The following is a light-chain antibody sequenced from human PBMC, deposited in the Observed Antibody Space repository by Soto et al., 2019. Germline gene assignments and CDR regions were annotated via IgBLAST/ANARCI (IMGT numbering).Light chain of an antibody. V-gene: IGKV1-6*01. J-gene: IGKJ1*01. CDR1: QDIRND. CDR3: LQDDNYPWT. Sequence: AIQMTQSPSSLSASVGDRVTITCRASQDIRNDLGWYQEKVGQAPKLLIYAASKLQSGVPSRFSGSGSGTDFTLTISSLQTEDFATYYCLQDDNYPWTFGQGTKVEI. CDR2: AAS.